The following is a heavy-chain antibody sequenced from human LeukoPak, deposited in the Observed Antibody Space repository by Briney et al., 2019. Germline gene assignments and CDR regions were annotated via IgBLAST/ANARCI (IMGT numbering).Heavy chain of an antibody. CDR1: GYTFTSYG. D-gene: IGHD3-9*01. Sequence: GASVKVSCKASGYTFTSYGISWVRQAPGQGLEWMGWISAYNGNTNYAQKLQGRVTMTTDTSTSTAYMELRSLRSDDTAVYYCARDKGPNGFTYYDILTGTNWFDPWGQGTLVTVSS. J-gene: IGHJ5*02. V-gene: IGHV1-18*01. CDR2: ISAYNGNT. CDR3: ARDKGPNGFTYYDILTGTNWFDP.